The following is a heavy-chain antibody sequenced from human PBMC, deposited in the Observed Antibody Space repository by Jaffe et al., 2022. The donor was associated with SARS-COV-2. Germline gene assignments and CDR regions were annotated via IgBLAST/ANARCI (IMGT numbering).Heavy chain of an antibody. Sequence: QVQLQESGPGLVKPSGTLSLTCAVSGGSISSTHWWSWVRQPPGKGLEWIGEIYHSGSANYNPSLKSRATISVDKSNNQFSLRLSSVTAADTAVYYCARDIASRPETWFDPWGQGTLVTVSS. J-gene: IGHJ5*02. CDR3: ARDIASRPETWFDP. CDR1: GGSISSTHW. CDR2: IYHSGSA. D-gene: IGHD6-6*01. V-gene: IGHV4-4*02.